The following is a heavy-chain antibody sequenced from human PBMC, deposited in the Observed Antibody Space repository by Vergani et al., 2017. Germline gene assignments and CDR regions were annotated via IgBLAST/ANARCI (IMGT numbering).Heavy chain of an antibody. J-gene: IGHJ4*02. CDR3: ASQRGIVYYFDY. V-gene: IGHV4-39*07. D-gene: IGHD1-26*01. Sequence: QLQLQESGPGLVKPSETLSLTRTVSGGSISSSSYYWGWIPQPPGKGLEWIGSIYYSGSTYYNPSLQSRVTISVDTSKNQFSLKLSSVTAADTAVYYCASQRGIVYYFDYWGQGTLVTVSS. CDR2: IYYSGST. CDR1: GGSISSSSYY.